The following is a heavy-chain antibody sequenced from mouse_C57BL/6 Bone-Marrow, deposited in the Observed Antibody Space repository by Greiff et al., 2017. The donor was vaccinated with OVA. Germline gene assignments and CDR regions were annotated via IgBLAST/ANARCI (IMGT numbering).Heavy chain of an antibody. Sequence: EVQLQQSVAELVRPGASVKLSCTASGFNIKNTYMHWVKQRPEQGLEWIGRIDPANGNTKYAPKFQGKATITADTSSNTAYLQLSSLTSEDTAIYYCASPIYDGYRWFAYWGQGTLVTGSA. CDR2: IDPANGNT. CDR1: GFNIKNTY. CDR3: ASPIYDGYRWFAY. D-gene: IGHD2-3*01. V-gene: IGHV14-3*01. J-gene: IGHJ3*01.